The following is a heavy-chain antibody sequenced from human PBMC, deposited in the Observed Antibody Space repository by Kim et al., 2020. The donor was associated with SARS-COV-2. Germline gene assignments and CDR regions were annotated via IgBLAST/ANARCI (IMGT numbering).Heavy chain of an antibody. CDR2: IYHGGSP. J-gene: IGHJ6*03. CDR3: VRNGAYCMDV. CDR1: GVSISSGKW. V-gene: IGHV4-4*02. Sequence: SETLSLTCAISGVSISSGKWWSWVRQPPGKGLEWIGEIYHGGSPAYNPSLKSRVTMSVDKSKNQFSLKLSSVTAADTAVYYCVRNGAYCMDVWGKGTTVT. D-gene: IGHD2-8*01.